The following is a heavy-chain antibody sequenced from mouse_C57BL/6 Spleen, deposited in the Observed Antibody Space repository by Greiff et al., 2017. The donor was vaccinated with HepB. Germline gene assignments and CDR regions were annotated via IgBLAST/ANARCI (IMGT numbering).Heavy chain of an antibody. Sequence: VQLQQPGAELVKPGASVKLSCKASGYTFTSYWMHWVKQRPGRGLEWIGRIEPNSGGTKYNEKFKSKATLTVDKPSSTAYMQLSSLTSEDSAVYYCARRSYSNSFAYWGQGTLVTVSA. CDR3: ARRSYSNSFAY. V-gene: IGHV1-72*01. CDR1: GYTFTSYW. D-gene: IGHD2-5*01. J-gene: IGHJ3*01. CDR2: IEPNSGGT.